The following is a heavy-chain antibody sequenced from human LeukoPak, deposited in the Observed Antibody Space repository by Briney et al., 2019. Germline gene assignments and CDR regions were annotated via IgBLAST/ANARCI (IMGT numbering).Heavy chain of an antibody. D-gene: IGHD5-12*01. V-gene: IGHV1-18*01. CDR1: GYTFTSYG. CDR3: ARSVVDIGPNFDY. CDR2: ISGYNGDT. Sequence: GASVKVSCKASGYTFTSYGISWVRQAPGQGLEWMGWISGYNGDTSYAQKLQGRVTMTTDTSTSTAYMELRSLRSDDTALYYCARSVVDIGPNFDYWGQEALVTVSS. J-gene: IGHJ4*02.